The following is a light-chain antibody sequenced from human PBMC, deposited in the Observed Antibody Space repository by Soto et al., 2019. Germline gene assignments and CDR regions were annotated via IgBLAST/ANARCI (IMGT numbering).Light chain of an antibody. CDR3: QQCYRTRWT. CDR2: AAS. Sequence: DIQMTQSPSSLSASVGDRVTITCRASQSISSYLNWYQQKPGKAPKFLIYAASSLQSGVPSRFSGSGSGTDFTLTISSLQPEYVATYYCQQCYRTRWTFGQGTKVEIK. V-gene: IGKV1-39*01. J-gene: IGKJ1*01. CDR1: QSISSY.